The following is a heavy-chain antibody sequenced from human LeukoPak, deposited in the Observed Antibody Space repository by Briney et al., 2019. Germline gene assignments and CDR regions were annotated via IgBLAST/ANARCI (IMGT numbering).Heavy chain of an antibody. Sequence: PGGSLRLSCAASGFTFNNYAVMWVRQAQGQGLEWVSAITSGGRTYYADSVKGRFTISRDNSKNTLYLQMNRLRAEDTARYFCARDPNGDYIGAFDFLGQGTVVTVSS. D-gene: IGHD4-17*01. CDR2: ITSGGRT. CDR3: ARDPNGDYIGAFDF. CDR1: GFTFNNYA. V-gene: IGHV3-23*01. J-gene: IGHJ3*01.